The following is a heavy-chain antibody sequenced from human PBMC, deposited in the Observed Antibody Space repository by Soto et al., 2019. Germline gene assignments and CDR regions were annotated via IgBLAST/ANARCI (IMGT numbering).Heavy chain of an antibody. CDR1: GFTFSSYA. J-gene: IGHJ6*02. D-gene: IGHD2-2*01. CDR2: IGESGTPT. Sequence: EVQLLESGGGLVQPGGSLRLSCAASGFTFSSYAMKWVRQAPGKGLEWVSLIGESGTPTYYADSVKGRFTISRDNSGNTLFLEMYSLRSEDTAVYYCARYIPGVSYYGMDVWVQGTTVTVSS. V-gene: IGHV3-23*01. CDR3: ARYIPGVSYYGMDV.